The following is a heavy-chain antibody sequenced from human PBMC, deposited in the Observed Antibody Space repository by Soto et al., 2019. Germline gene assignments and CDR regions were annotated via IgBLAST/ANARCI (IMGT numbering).Heavy chain of an antibody. CDR3: AKGAVAGTQTSYYYYGMDV. CDR1: GGTFRTYA. V-gene: IGHV1-69*12. J-gene: IGHJ6*02. Sequence: QVQLLQSGAEVKKPGSSVRVSCEASGGTFRTYAISWVRQAPGQGLEWMGEIIPIFGTVNYAQKFQGRVTITAEESTTTVYMDLRRLRSEDTAVYYCAKGAVAGTQTSYYYYGMDVWGQGTTVTVSS. CDR2: IIPIFGTV. D-gene: IGHD6-19*01.